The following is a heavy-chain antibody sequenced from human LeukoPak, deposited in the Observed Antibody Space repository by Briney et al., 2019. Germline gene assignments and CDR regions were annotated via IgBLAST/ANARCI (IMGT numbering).Heavy chain of an antibody. J-gene: IGHJ4*02. CDR2: INPKSGGT. V-gene: IGHV1-2*02. D-gene: IGHD6-13*01. CDR1: GYTFTGYY. CDR3: ARDPNEQQLVLYFFDY. Sequence: ASVNVSCKASGYTFTGYYIHWVRQAPGQGLEWMGWINPKSGGTNYAQKFQGRVTMTRDTSISTAYMELSRLRSDDTAVYFCARDPNEQQLVLYFFDYWGQGTLVTVSS.